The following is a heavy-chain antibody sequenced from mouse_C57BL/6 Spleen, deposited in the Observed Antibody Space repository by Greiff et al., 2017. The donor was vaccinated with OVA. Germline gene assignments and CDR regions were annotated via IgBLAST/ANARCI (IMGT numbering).Heavy chain of an antibody. CDR2: IYPGDGDT. Sequence: QVQLQQSGAELVKPGASVKISCKASGYAFSSYWMNWVKQRPGKGLEWIGQIYPGDGDTNYNGKFKGKATLTADKSSSTAYMQLSSLTSEDSAVYFCARLDSSGYGGFAYWGQGTLVTVSA. CDR3: ARLDSSGYGGFAY. CDR1: GYAFSSYW. D-gene: IGHD3-2*02. J-gene: IGHJ3*01. V-gene: IGHV1-80*01.